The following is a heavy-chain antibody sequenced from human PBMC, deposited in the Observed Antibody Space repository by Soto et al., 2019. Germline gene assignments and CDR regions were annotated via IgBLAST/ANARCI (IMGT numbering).Heavy chain of an antibody. V-gene: IGHV2-5*02. CDR1: GFSLSTSGVA. CDR2: IYWDDGK. Sequence: QITLKESGPLVVKPTQTLTLPCTFSGFSLSTSGVAVGWIGQPPGKALERLGLIYWDDGKRYSPSVKRRLIITKDTSKDQVVLTVTNMDPADTATCYCIKRPGHRKCYFDYWGQGILVTVSS. J-gene: IGHJ4*02. CDR3: IKRPGHRKCYFDY. D-gene: IGHD3-16*02.